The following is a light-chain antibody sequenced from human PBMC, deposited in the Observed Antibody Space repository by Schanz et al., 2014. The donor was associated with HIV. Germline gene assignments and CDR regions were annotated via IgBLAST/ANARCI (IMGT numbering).Light chain of an antibody. Sequence: IQMTQSPSTVSTSVGDRVTLTCRASQTIGRLLAWYQQKPGRAPKLLIYQASILETGVPSRFSGSGSGTSFTLTITSLQPDDFATYYCQQCVTYPYTFGQGTKLEIK. CDR2: QAS. CDR3: QQCVTYPYT. J-gene: IGKJ2*01. CDR1: QTIGRL. V-gene: IGKV1-5*03.